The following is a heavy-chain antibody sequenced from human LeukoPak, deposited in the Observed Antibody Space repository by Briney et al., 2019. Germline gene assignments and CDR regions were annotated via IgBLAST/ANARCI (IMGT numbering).Heavy chain of an antibody. D-gene: IGHD2-2*01. J-gene: IGHJ6*02. CDR2: ISSSGSTI. CDR1: GFTFSSYE. Sequence: GGSLRLSCAASGFTFSSYEMNWVRQAPGKGLEWVSYISSSGSTIYYADSVKGRFTISRDNAKNSLYLQMNSLRAEDTAVYYCAKGTLGYCSSTSCYWLDVWGQGTTVTVSS. V-gene: IGHV3-48*03. CDR3: AKGTLGYCSSTSCYWLDV.